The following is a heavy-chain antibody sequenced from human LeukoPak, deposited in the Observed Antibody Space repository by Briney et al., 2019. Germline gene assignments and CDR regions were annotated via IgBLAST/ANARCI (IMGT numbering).Heavy chain of an antibody. CDR3: ATIGEIVVAAAYFDY. CDR2: ISGDGGST. Sequence: GGSLRLSCAASGFTFDDYAMHWVRQAPGKGLEWVSLISGDGGSTYYADSVKGRFTISRDNSKNSLYLQMNSRRTEDTALYYCATIGEIVVAAAYFDYWGQGTLVTVSS. J-gene: IGHJ4*02. CDR1: GFTFDDYA. V-gene: IGHV3-43*02. D-gene: IGHD2-15*01.